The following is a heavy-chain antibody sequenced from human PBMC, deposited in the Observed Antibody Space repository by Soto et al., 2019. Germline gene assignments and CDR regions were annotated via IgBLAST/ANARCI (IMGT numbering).Heavy chain of an antibody. J-gene: IGHJ6*02. CDR3: ARGRGRGSGSYYYYGMDV. D-gene: IGHD3-10*01. V-gene: IGHV4-34*01. Sequence: SETLSLTCAVYVGSFSGYYWSWIRQPPGKGLEWIGEINHSGSTNYNPSLKSRVTISVDTSKNQFSLKLSSVTAADTAVYYCARGRGRGSGSYYYYGMDVWGQGTTVTVSS. CDR2: INHSGST. CDR1: VGSFSGYY.